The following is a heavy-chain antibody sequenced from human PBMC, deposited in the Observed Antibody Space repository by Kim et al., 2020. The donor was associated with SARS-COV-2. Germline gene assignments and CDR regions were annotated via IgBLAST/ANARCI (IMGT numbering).Heavy chain of an antibody. CDR1: GYTFTSYG. D-gene: IGHD5-12*01. CDR3: ARDWAGWMATISTCAY. J-gene: IGHJ4*02. Sequence: ASVKVSCKASGYTFTSYGISWVRQAPGQGLEWMGWISAYNGNTNYAQKLQGRVTMTTDTSTSTAYMELRSLRSDDTAVYYCARDWAGWMATISTCAYWGQGTLVTVSS. CDR2: ISAYNGNT. V-gene: IGHV1-18*01.